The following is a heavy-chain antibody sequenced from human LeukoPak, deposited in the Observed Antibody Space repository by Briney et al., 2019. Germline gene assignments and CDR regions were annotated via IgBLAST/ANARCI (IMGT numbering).Heavy chain of an antibody. D-gene: IGHD1-1*01. V-gene: IGHV3-23*01. CDR1: GFTFSSYA. Sequence: GGSLRLSCAASGFTFSSYAMSWVRQPPGKGLEWVSGISGSGDNTYYADSVKGRFTISRDNSKKTLYLHLNSLRAEDTAVYYCARGSHTTPGGYFDYWGQGTLVTVSS. CDR2: ISGSGDNT. CDR3: ARGSHTTPGGYFDY. J-gene: IGHJ4*02.